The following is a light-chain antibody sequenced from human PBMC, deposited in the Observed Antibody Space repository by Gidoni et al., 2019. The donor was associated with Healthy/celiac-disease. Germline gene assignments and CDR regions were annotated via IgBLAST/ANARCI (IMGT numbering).Light chain of an antibody. V-gene: IGKV1-NL1*01. Sequence: DIQMTQSPSSLSASVGDRVTITCRASQGISNSLAWYQQKPGKAPKLLLYAASRLESGVPSRFSGSGSGTDYTLTISSLQPEDFATYYCQQYYSTRTFXQXTKVXIK. CDR3: QQYYSTRT. J-gene: IGKJ1*01. CDR2: AAS. CDR1: QGISNS.